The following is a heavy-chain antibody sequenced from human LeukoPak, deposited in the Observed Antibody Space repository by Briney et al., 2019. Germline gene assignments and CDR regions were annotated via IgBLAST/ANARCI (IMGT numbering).Heavy chain of an antibody. CDR1: GGSLCGYY. CDR3: ARDLLGYCSSTSCYAGYYYYMDV. CDR2: INRSGSP. Sequence: PSETLSLTCAVFGGSLCGYYWSWIRQPPGKGLEWIAEINRSGSPNYNPSLKSRVTMSVDTSKNQFSLKLSSVTAADTAVYYCARDLLGYCSSTSCYAGYYYYMDVWGKGTTVTISS. J-gene: IGHJ6*03. V-gene: IGHV4-34*01. D-gene: IGHD2-2*01.